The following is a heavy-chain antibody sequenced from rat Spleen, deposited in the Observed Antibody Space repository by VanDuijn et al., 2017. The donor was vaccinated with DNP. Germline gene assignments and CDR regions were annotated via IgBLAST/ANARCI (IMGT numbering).Heavy chain of an antibody. D-gene: IGHD1-9*01. Sequence: EVQLVESGGGLVQPGRSLKLSCAASGFTFSDYYMAWVRQAPTKGLEWVAYIGSDGYAPYYPDSVKGRFTISRDNAENTVYLQMNSLRSEDTATYYCAKVRTTGIPGFAYWGQGTLVTVSS. CDR2: IGSDGYAP. CDR3: AKVRTTGIPGFAY. V-gene: IGHV5-20*01. CDR1: GFTFSDYY. J-gene: IGHJ3*01.